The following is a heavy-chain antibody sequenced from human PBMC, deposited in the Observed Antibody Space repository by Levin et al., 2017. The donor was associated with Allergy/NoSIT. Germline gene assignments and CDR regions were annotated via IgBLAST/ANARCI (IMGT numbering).Heavy chain of an antibody. D-gene: IGHD6-6*01. CDR3: ARLHDSSSSSDY. J-gene: IGHJ4*02. CDR2: IYYSGST. V-gene: IGHV4-59*08. Sequence: PSETLSLTCTVSGGSISSYYWSWIRQPPGKGLEWIGYIYYSGSTNYNPSLKSRVTISVDTSKNQFSLKLSSVTAADTAVYYCARLHDSSSSSDYWGQGTLVTVSS. CDR1: GGSISSYY.